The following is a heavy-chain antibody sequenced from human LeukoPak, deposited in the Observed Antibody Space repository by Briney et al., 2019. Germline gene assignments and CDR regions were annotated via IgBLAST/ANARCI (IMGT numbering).Heavy chain of an antibody. Sequence: SVKVSCKASGGTFSSYGISWVRQAPGQGLEWMGGIIPFSDTPNYAIYAQKFQGRVTIITDESTITAYMELSSLRPDDTAVYYCASYSGSSLRVFDYWGQGTLVTVSS. J-gene: IGHJ4*02. CDR2: IIPFSDTPNYA. CDR1: GGTFSSYG. V-gene: IGHV1-69*05. D-gene: IGHD6-6*01. CDR3: ASYSGSSLRVFDY.